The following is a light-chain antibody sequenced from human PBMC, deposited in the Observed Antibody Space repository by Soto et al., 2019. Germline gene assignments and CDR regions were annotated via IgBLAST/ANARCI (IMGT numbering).Light chain of an antibody. V-gene: IGKV3-20*01. Sequence: EIVLTQSPGTLSLSPGERATLSCRASQTVNSNYIAWYQHKPGQAPRLLIYGASTRATVIPDRLSGGGSENDFSLIINRLDPEDFAVYYCQQRGTFGGGTKVEI. J-gene: IGKJ4*01. CDR1: QTVNSNY. CDR2: GAS. CDR3: QQRGT.